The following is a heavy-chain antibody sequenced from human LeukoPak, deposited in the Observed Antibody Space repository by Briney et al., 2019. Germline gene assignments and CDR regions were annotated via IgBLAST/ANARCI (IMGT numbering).Heavy chain of an antibody. Sequence: SQTLSLTCAISGDSVSSNSAAWNWIRQSPSRGLEWLGRTYYRSKWYNDYAVSVKGRIAINPGTSKNQFSLQLNSVTPEDTAVYYCARAKGRSPLFDYWGQGTLVTVSS. V-gene: IGHV6-1*01. J-gene: IGHJ4*02. CDR1: GDSVSSNSAA. CDR3: ARAKGRSPLFDY. D-gene: IGHD6-13*01. CDR2: TYYRSKWYN.